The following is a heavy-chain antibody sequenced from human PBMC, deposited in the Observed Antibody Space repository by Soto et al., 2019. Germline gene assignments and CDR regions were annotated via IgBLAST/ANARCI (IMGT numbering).Heavy chain of an antibody. CDR1: GYTFTGYY. CDR2: INPNSGGT. D-gene: IGHD3-3*01. Sequence: GASVKVSCKASGYTFTGYYMHWVRQAPGQGLEWMGWINPNSGGTNYAQKFQGWVTMTRDTSISTAYMELSRLRSDDTAVYYYAREDKAYYDFWSGYYPPCFDYWGQGTLVTVSS. J-gene: IGHJ4*02. V-gene: IGHV1-2*04. CDR3: AREDKAYYDFWSGYYPPCFDY.